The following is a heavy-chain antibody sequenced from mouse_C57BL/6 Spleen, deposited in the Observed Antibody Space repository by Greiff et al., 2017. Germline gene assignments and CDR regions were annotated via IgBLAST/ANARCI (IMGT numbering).Heavy chain of an antibody. CDR1: GYTFTSYG. V-gene: IGHV1-81*01. Sequence: QVHVKQSGAELARPGASVKLSCKASGYTFTSYGISWVKQRTGQGLEWIGEIYPRSGNTYYNEKFKGKATLTADKSSSTAYMELRSLTSEDSAVYFCARPDSAGYAYWGQGTTLTVSS. CDR2: IYPRSGNT. CDR3: ARPDSAGYAY. D-gene: IGHD3-2*02. J-gene: IGHJ2*01.